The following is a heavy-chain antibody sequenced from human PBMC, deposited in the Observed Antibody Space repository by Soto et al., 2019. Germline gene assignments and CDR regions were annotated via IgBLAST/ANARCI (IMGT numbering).Heavy chain of an antibody. CDR3: VRDNGYESDY. Sequence: QVQLVQSGAEVKKPGASVKVSCKASGYTFTSYGISWVRQAPGQGLEWMGWISAYNGNTNYAQKLQGRVSMTTDTSTNTAHMEQRSLRSDVTAVYYCVRDNGYESDYWGQGTLVTVSS. D-gene: IGHD5-12*01. CDR2: ISAYNGNT. CDR1: GYTFTSYG. J-gene: IGHJ4*02. V-gene: IGHV1-18*01.